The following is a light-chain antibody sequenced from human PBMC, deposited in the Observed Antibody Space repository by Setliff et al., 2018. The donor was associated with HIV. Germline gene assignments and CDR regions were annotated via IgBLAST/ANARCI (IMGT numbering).Light chain of an antibody. Sequence: SYELTQPPSVSVAPGKTATITCGGNNIANEGVHWYQQKPGQAPLLVIYFDTERPSGIPERFSGSISGNTATLTISGVEAGDEADYYCQVWDSSNNQWAFGTGTKGTVL. J-gene: IGLJ1*01. CDR2: FDT. V-gene: IGLV3-21*04. CDR1: NIANEG. CDR3: QVWDSSNNQWA.